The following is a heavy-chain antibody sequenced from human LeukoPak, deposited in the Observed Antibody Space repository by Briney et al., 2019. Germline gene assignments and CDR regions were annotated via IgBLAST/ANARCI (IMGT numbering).Heavy chain of an antibody. CDR2: ISAYNGNT. Sequence: ASVKVSCKASGYTFTTYGITWVRQAPGQGLEWMGWISAYNGNTNYAQKFQGRVTMTIDTSTSTAYMELRSLKPDDTAVYYCARVWGYYYDSSGYSDFDYWGQGTLVTVSS. CDR3: ARVWGYYYDSSGYSDFDY. CDR1: GYTFTTYG. J-gene: IGHJ4*02. D-gene: IGHD3-22*01. V-gene: IGHV1-18*01.